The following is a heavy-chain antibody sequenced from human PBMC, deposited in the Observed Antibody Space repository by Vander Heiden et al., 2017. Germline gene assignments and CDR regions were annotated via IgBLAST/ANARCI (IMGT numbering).Heavy chain of an antibody. CDR2: MNPGGVSP. D-gene: IGHD6-19*01. CDR3: ARGNGVVSNGWFHFDY. Sequence: QVHLVQSGAEVKKPGASEKVSCTTSGYTRTSYYMHWMRQAPGQGLEWMGIMNPGGVSPTYAQKFQGRVTMTRDTSTSTVYMELSGLRSEDTAVYYCARGNGVVSNGWFHFDYWGQGTLVTVSS. V-gene: IGHV1-46*01. CDR1: GYTRTSYY. J-gene: IGHJ4*02.